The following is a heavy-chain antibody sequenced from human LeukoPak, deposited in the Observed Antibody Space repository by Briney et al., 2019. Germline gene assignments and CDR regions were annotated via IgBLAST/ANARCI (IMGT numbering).Heavy chain of an antibody. CDR3: ARANYYGSGSYDNYFDY. CDR2: ISSSSSYI. V-gene: IGHV3-21*01. Sequence: PGGSLRLSCAASGFTFSSYSMNWVRQAPGKGLEWVSSISSSSSYIYYADSVKGRFTISRDNAKNSLYLQMNGLRAEDTAVYYCARANYYGSGSYDNYFDYWGQGTLVTVSS. D-gene: IGHD3-10*01. J-gene: IGHJ4*02. CDR1: GFTFSSYS.